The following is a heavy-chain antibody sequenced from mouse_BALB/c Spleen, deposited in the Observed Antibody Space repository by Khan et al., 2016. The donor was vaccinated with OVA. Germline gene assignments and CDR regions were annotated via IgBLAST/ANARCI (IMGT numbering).Heavy chain of an antibody. CDR1: GYSITRDYA. Sequence: EVQLVESGPGLVKPSQSLSLTCTVTGYSITRDYAWNWIRQFPGNKLESMGFISYSGNTNPNPSLKNRISITRDTSKNQFFLQLNSVTTDDTAGYYGARVCGGDVDYWGQGTTLTVSS. V-gene: IGHV3-2*02. D-gene: IGHD2-13*01. CDR2: ISYSGNT. J-gene: IGHJ2*01. CDR3: ARVCGGDVDY.